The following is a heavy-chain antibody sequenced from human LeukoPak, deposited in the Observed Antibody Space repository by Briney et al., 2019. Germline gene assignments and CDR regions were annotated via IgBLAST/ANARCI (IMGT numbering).Heavy chain of an antibody. V-gene: IGHV4-59*01. J-gene: IGHJ4*02. Sequence: SETLSLTCPVSSDSIRSYYWSWIRQPPGKGLEWIGYFYYTGSTNYNPSLKSRVTISVDTSKNQFSLKLNSVTDADTAVYYCASKSSDHGELRFDYWGQGTLVTVSS. CDR2: FYYTGST. CDR3: ASKSSDHGELRFDY. CDR1: SDSIRSYY. D-gene: IGHD1-7*01.